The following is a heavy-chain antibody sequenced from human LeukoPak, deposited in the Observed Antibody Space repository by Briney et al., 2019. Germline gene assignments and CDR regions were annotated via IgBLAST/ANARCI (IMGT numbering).Heavy chain of an antibody. CDR2: ISAYNGNT. CDR3: ARDPLPVLGYCSSTGCPVDY. J-gene: IGHJ4*02. V-gene: IGHV1-18*01. CDR1: GYTFTSYG. D-gene: IGHD2-2*01. Sequence: GASVKVSCKASGYTFTSYGISWVRQAPGQGLEWMGWISAYNGNTNYAQKLQGRVTMTTDTSTSTAYMELRSLRSDDTAVYYCARDPLPVLGYCSSTGCPVDYWGQGTLVTVSS.